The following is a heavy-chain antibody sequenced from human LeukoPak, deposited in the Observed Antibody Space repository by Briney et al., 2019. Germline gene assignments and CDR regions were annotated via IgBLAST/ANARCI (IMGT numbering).Heavy chain of an antibody. V-gene: IGHV4-59*11. CDR3: ARGVRVGFSSYYFDY. CDR2: IYDTGNT. CDR1: GDSMNGLS. D-gene: IGHD6-6*01. Sequence: SETLSLTCTVSGDSMNGLSWSWIRQSPGKGLEWIAYIYDTGNTNTIPSLKSRVTLSVDTSKKQFSLRLSSVTAADTAVYYCARGVRVGFSSYYFDYWGQGTLVTVSS. J-gene: IGHJ4*02.